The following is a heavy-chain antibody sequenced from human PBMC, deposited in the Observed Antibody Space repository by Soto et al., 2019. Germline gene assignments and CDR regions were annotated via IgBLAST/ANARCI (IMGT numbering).Heavy chain of an antibody. Sequence: GGSLRLSCVGSGFTISNYWMSWVRQAPEKGLEWVANIKQDGSQKYYVDSVKGRFTISRDNAKNSLYLQMNSLRAEDAAVYYCERDSEAAGPNVGPIGPENWFDPWGQGT. V-gene: IGHV3-7*01. D-gene: IGHD6-13*01. CDR1: GFTISNYW. CDR2: IKQDGSQK. J-gene: IGHJ5*02. CDR3: ERDSEAAGPNVGPIGPENWFDP.